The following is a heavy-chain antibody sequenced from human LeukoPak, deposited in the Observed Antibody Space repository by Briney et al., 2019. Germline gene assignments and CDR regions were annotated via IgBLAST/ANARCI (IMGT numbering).Heavy chain of an antibody. CDR1: GGSISSYY. CDR2: IHYSGST. J-gene: IGHJ3*02. V-gene: IGHV4-59*08. CDR3: ARAYYYASSAFDI. D-gene: IGHD3-22*01. Sequence: SETLSLTCTVSGGSISSYYWSWIRQSPGKGLEWIGYIHYSGSTNYNPSLKSRFTISVDTSKNQFSLKLSSVTAADTAVYYCARAYYYASSAFDIWGQGTMVTVSS.